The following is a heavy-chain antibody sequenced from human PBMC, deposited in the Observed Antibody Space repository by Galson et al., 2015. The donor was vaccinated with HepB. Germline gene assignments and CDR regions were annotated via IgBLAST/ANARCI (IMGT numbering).Heavy chain of an antibody. CDR2: IIPIFGTA. Sequence: SVKVSCKASGGTFSSYAISWVRQAPGQGLEWMGGIIPIFGTANYAQKFQGRVTITADESTSTAYMELSSLRSEDTAVYYCARDGNYDSSGSSYYFDYWGQGTLVTVSS. CDR1: GGTFSSYA. D-gene: IGHD3-22*01. V-gene: IGHV1-69*13. CDR3: ARDGNYDSSGSSYYFDY. J-gene: IGHJ4*02.